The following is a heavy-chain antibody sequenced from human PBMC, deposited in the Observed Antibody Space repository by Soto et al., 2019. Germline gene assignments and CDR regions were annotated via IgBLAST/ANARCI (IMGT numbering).Heavy chain of an antibody. D-gene: IGHD2-15*01. J-gene: IGHJ4*02. CDR1: GYSFTSYW. Sequence: GESLKISCKGSGYSFTSYWIGWVRQMPGKGLEWMGIIYPGDSDTRYSPSFQGQVTISADKSISTAYLQWSSLKASGTAMYYCARRYCSGGSCYSGPEDYWGQGTLVTVSS. V-gene: IGHV5-51*01. CDR3: ARRYCSGGSCYSGPEDY. CDR2: IYPGDSDT.